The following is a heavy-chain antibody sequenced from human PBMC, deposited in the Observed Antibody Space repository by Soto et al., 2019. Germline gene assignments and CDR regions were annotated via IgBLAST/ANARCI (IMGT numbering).Heavy chain of an antibody. Sequence: EVQLVESGGGLVQPGGSLRLSCAASGFTFSSYSMNWVRQAPGKGLEWVSYISSSSSTIYYADSVKGRFTISRDNANNSLYLQMNSLRADDTAVYHCARPPWKYCSGGRCYIATGGQGTLVTVSS. J-gene: IGHJ4*02. CDR3: ARPPWKYCSGGRCYIAT. V-gene: IGHV3-48*01. CDR2: ISSSSSTI. D-gene: IGHD2-15*01. CDR1: GFTFSSYS.